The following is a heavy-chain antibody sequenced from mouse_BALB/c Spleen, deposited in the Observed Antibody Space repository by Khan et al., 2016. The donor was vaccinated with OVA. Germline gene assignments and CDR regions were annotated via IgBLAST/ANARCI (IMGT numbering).Heavy chain of an antibody. CDR2: IWAGGST. CDR1: GFSLTTYG. V-gene: IGHV2-9*02. CDR3: AGDSTWFAY. Sequence: VELVESGPGLVAPSQSLSITCTVSGFSLTTYGVHWVRQPPGKGLEWLGIIWAGGSTNYHSALMSRLSISKDNSKGQVFLKMNSLQTDDTAIYYCAGDSTWFAYWGQGTLVTVSA. J-gene: IGHJ3*01.